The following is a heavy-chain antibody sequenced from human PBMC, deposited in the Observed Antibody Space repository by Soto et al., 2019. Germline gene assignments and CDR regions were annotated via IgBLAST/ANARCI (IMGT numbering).Heavy chain of an antibody. Sequence: GGSLRLSCAASGFTFSSYAMSWVRQAPGKGLEWVSAISGSGGSTYYADSVKGRFTISRDNSKNTLYLQMNSLRAEDTAVYYCAKGFRNYYDSSGPKGYWGQGTLVTVSS. V-gene: IGHV3-23*01. CDR3: AKGFRNYYDSSGPKGY. CDR1: GFTFSSYA. D-gene: IGHD3-22*01. CDR2: ISGSGGST. J-gene: IGHJ4*02.